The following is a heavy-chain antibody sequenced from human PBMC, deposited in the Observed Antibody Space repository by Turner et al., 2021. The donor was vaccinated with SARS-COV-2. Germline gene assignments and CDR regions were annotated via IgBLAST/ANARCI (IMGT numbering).Heavy chain of an antibody. Sequence: QVQLVVSVGGVVPPGRSLSLSCAASGFTFSSYGMHWVRQAPGKGREWVAVISYDGSNKYYADSVKGRFTISRDNSKNTLYQQMNSLRAEDTAVYYCAKGESQYFDYWGQGTLGTVSS. V-gene: IGHV3-30*18. CDR1: GFTFSSYG. J-gene: IGHJ4*02. CDR3: AKGESQYFDY. CDR2: ISYDGSNK.